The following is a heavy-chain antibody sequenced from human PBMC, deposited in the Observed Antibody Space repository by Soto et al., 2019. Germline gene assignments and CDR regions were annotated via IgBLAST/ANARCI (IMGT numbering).Heavy chain of an antibody. CDR2: ISYDGSNK. CDR3: AEDSYYHDSTGYYIFDY. Sequence: GGSLRLSCAASGFTFSSYGMHWVRQAPGKGLEWVAVISYDGSNKYYADSVKGRFTISRDNSKNTLYLQMTSLRAEDTAVYYCAEDSYYHDSTGYYIFDYWGQGTLVTVSS. CDR1: GFTFSSYG. J-gene: IGHJ4*02. D-gene: IGHD3-22*01. V-gene: IGHV3-30*18.